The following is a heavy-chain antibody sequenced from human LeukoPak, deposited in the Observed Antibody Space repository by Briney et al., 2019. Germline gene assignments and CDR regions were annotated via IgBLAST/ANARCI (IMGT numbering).Heavy chain of an antibody. CDR2: ISGSGGST. J-gene: IGHJ4*02. Sequence: GGSLRLSCAASGFTFSSYAMSWVRRAPGKGVEWVSAISGSGGSTYYADSVKGRFTISRDNSKNTLYLQMNSLRAEDTAVYYCAKDRDCSSTSCYFDYWGQGTLVTVSS. D-gene: IGHD2-2*01. CDR3: AKDRDCSSTSCYFDY. V-gene: IGHV3-23*01. CDR1: GFTFSSYA.